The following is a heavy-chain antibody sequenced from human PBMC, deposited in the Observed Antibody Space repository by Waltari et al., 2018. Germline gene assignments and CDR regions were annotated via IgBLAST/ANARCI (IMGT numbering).Heavy chain of an antibody. D-gene: IGHD3-9*01. CDR2: ISGSGGST. CDR3: ARRSYDRDFDY. Sequence: EVQLLESGGNLVQPGGSLRISCAASGFTFSSYAMNWVRQAPGKGLEWVSAISGSGGSTYYADSVKGRFTISRDNSRNTLYLQMNSLRAEDTAVYYCARRSYDRDFDYWGQGTLVTVSS. CDR1: GFTFSSYA. V-gene: IGHV3-23*01. J-gene: IGHJ4*02.